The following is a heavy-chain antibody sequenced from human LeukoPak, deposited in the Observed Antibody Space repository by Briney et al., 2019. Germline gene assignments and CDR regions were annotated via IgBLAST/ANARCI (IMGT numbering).Heavy chain of an antibody. J-gene: IGHJ4*02. V-gene: IGHV3-9*01. Sequence: GGSLRLSCAASGFTFDVHAMHWVRRAPGKGLEWVSGISWNSGDMGYADSVKGRFTISRDNAKNSLHLQMNSLRAEDTALYYCAKDIYRANYYGIFDYWGQGTLVTVSS. D-gene: IGHD3-10*01. CDR2: ISWNSGDM. CDR1: GFTFDVHA. CDR3: AKDIYRANYYGIFDY.